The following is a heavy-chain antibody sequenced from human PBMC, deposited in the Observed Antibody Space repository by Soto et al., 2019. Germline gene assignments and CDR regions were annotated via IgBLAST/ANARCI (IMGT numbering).Heavy chain of an antibody. Sequence: SVKVSCKASGGTFRSYTISWVRQAPGQGLEWLGGIIPIVGIANYAQKFQGRVTITADKSTSTAYMELSSLRSEDTAVYYCAREESGSRYYNYMDVWRKGTTVTVSS. CDR1: GGTFRSYT. CDR2: IIPIVGIA. CDR3: AREESGSRYYNYMDV. V-gene: IGHV1-69*17. J-gene: IGHJ6*03. D-gene: IGHD6-25*01.